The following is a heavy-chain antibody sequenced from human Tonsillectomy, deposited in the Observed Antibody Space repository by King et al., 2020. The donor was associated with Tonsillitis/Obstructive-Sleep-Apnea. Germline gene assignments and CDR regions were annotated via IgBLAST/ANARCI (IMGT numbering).Heavy chain of an antibody. V-gene: IGHV4-34*01. CDR2: INHSGST. Sequence: VQLQQWGAGLLKPSETLSLTCAVYGGSFSGYYWSWIRQPPGKGLEWIGEINHSGSTNYNPSLKSRVTISVDTSKNQFSLKLSSVTAADTAVYYCARIGPVYYDFWSGYSNYDAFDIWGQGTMVTVSS. D-gene: IGHD3-3*01. CDR1: GGSFSGYY. CDR3: ARIGPVYYDFWSGYSNYDAFDI. J-gene: IGHJ3*02.